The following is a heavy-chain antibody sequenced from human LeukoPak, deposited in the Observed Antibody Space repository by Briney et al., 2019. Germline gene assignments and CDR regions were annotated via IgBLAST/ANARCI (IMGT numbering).Heavy chain of an antibody. D-gene: IGHD3-22*01. CDR2: IYYIGRT. CDR3: ARELGYYYDSSGYLTPNDAFDI. J-gene: IGHJ3*02. Sequence: SETLSLTCTVSGGSISSYYWSWIRQPPGKGLEWIGYIYYIGRTNYNPSLKSRVTISVYTSENQFSLKLSSVTAADTAVYYCARELGYYYDSSGYLTPNDAFDIWGQGTMVTVSS. CDR1: GGSISSYY. V-gene: IGHV4-59*01.